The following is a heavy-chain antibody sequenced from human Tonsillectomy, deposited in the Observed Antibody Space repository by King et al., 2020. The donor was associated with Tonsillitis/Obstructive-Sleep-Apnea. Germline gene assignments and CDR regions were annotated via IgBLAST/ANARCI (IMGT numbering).Heavy chain of an antibody. J-gene: IGHJ6*03. CDR1: GFTFGDYA. V-gene: IGHV3-49*05. Sequence: VQLVESGGGLVKPGRSLRLSCIASGFTFGDYAMSWLRQAPGKGLEWVGFIRSKAYGGTTEYAASVKGRFTISRDDPKSIAYLQMNSLKTEDTAVYYCTRDVLITIFGVGPGYYMDVWGKGTTVTVSS. CDR3: TRDVLITIFGVGPGYYMDV. CDR2: IRSKAYGGTT. D-gene: IGHD3-3*01.